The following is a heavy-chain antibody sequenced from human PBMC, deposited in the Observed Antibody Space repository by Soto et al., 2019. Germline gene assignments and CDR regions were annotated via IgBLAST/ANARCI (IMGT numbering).Heavy chain of an antibody. Sequence: QVQLVESGGGVVQPGRSLRLSCAVSGFTVSTYGMHWVRQTPGKGLEWVAVISRDGGTKYYADSVKGRFTNSRDNSRNTLFLEMNSLRSDDMAVYYCTGEVASGYWGQGTLVTVS. V-gene: IGHV3-30*03. CDR1: GFTVSTYG. CDR3: TGEVASGY. CDR2: ISRDGGTK. J-gene: IGHJ4*02. D-gene: IGHD2-8*02.